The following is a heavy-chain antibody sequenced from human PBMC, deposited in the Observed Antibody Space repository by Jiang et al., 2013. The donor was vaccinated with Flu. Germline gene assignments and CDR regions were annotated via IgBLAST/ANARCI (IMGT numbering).Heavy chain of an antibody. Sequence: VQLVESGGGVVQPGSSLRLSCAASGFIFSTQAMHWVRQAPGKGLEWVTHISNDGTRKHYVDSVKGRFAISRDNSENTLDLQMNSLRPEDTAVYYCVRDGDSSSWPFDYWGQGAPVIVSS. J-gene: IGHJ4*02. CDR2: ISNDGTRK. CDR3: VRDGDSSSWPFDY. D-gene: IGHD6-19*01. V-gene: IGHV3-30*09. CDR1: GFIFSTQA.